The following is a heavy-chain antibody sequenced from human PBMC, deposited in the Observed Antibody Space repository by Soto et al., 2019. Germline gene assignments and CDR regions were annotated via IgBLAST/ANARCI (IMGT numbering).Heavy chain of an antibody. CDR2: IIPIFGTA. V-gene: IGHV1-69*13. J-gene: IGHJ5*02. D-gene: IGHD2-8*01. CDR3: VLGYWTNGVVRTPPPPFNT. CDR1: GGTFSSYA. Sequence: SVKVSCKASGGTFSSYAISWVRQAPGQGLEWMGGIIPIFGTANYAQKFQGRVTITADASTSTAYMELSSLRSEDTAVDYCVLGYWTNGVVRTPPPPFNTWGKGTLVTASS.